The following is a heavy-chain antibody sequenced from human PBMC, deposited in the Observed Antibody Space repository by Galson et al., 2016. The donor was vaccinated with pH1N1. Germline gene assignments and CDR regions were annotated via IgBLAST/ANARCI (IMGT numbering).Heavy chain of an antibody. CDR3: VRELRGGTFDV. D-gene: IGHD3-16*01. CDR1: GYTFTGYY. Sequence: SVKVSCKASGYTFTGYYMHWVRQAPGQGLEWMGLIIPNSGDTNYAKKFQGRVTMTRDTSISAAYMELTRLTSDDTAVYYCVRELRGGTFDVWGQGTMVTVSS. V-gene: IGHV1-2*02. CDR2: IIPNSGDT. J-gene: IGHJ3*01.